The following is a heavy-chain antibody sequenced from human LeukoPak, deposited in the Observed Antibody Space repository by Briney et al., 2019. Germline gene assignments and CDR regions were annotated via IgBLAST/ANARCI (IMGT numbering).Heavy chain of an antibody. CDR3: ARVLISSSWDYYYYYGMDV. J-gene: IGHJ6*02. V-gene: IGHV1-24*01. CDR1: GYTLTELS. Sequence: GASVKVSCKVSGYTLTELSMHWVRQAPGKGLEWMGGFDPEDGETIYAQKFQGRVTMTEDTSTDTAYMELSSLRSEDTAVYYCARVLISSSWDYYYYYGMDVWGQGTTVTVSS. CDR2: FDPEDGET. D-gene: IGHD6-13*01.